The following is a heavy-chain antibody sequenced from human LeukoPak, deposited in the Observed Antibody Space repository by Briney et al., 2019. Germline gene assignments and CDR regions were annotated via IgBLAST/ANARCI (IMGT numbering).Heavy chain of an antibody. CDR1: GYTFTGFH. V-gene: IGHV1-2*02. Sequence: ASVKVSCKASGYTFTGFHMHWVRQAPGQGLEWMGWINANSGGTSYAQKFQGRVTMTRDTSISTAYMELTSLTSDDTAAYYCARVLSGSYSPPDYWGQGTLVTVSS. D-gene: IGHD3-10*01. CDR3: ARVLSGSYSPPDY. CDR2: INANSGGT. J-gene: IGHJ4*02.